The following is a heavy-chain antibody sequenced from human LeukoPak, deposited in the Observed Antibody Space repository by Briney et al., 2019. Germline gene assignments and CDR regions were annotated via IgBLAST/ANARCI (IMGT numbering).Heavy chain of an antibody. CDR2: IIPIFGTA. J-gene: IGHJ3*02. CDR3: ARDIVVVPAAIGYAFDI. D-gene: IGHD2-2*02. Sequence: EASVKVSCKASGGTFSSYAISWVRQAPGQGLEWMGGIIPIFGTANYAQKFQGRVTITADESTSTAYMELSSLRSEDTAVYYCARDIVVVPAAIGYAFDIWGQGTMVTVSS. V-gene: IGHV1-69*01. CDR1: GGTFSSYA.